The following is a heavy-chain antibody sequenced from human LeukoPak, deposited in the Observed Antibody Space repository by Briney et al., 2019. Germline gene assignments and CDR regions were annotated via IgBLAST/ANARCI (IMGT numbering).Heavy chain of an antibody. V-gene: IGHV4-31*03. D-gene: IGHD4-17*01. CDR3: ARGPDYGAFDY. CDR1: GGFIRSGGYY. Sequence: SETLSLTCTVSGGFIRSGGYYWNWIRQFPGKGLEWIGYIYYSGSTYYNPSLKSRLTISVDTSKNQFSLKLSSVTAADTAVYYCARGPDYGAFDYWGQGTLVTVSS. J-gene: IGHJ4*02. CDR2: IYYSGST.